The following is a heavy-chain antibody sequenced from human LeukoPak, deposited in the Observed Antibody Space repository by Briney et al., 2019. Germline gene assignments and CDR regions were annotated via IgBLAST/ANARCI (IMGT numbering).Heavy chain of an antibody. CDR3: ARRRAYYERLSWFDS. J-gene: IGHJ5*01. CDR1: GGSISSYY. V-gene: IGHV4-34*01. Sequence: SETLSLTCTVSGGSISSYYWSWIRQPPGKGLEWIGEINHSGSTNYNPSLKSRVIISVDTSKNQFSLKLSSVTAADTAVYYCARRRAYYERLSWFDSWGQGTLVTVSS. D-gene: IGHD3-3*01. CDR2: INHSGST.